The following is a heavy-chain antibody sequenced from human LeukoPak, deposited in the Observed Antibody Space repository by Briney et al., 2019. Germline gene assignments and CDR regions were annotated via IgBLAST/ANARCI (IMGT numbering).Heavy chain of an antibody. V-gene: IGHV1-18*01. CDR1: GYTFTSYG. D-gene: IGHD2-15*01. Sequence: ASVKVSCKASGYTFTSYGIRWVRQAPGQGLEGMGWISAYNGNTNYAQKLQGRVTMTTDTSTSTAYMELRGLRSDDTAVYYCARVSGYCSGGSCTYDYWGQGTLVTVSS. CDR3: ARVSGYCSGGSCTYDY. J-gene: IGHJ4*02. CDR2: ISAYNGNT.